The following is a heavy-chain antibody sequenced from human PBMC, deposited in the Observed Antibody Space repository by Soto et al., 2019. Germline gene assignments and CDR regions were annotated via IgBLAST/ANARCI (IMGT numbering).Heavy chain of an antibody. CDR3: AGFGSAPHSYYGVEV. D-gene: IGHD3-10*01. CDR2: VSGYTGNT. Sequence: QVQLVQSETEVKKPGASVKVSCKASGYIFTNYDITWVRQAPGQGLEWMGWVSGYTGNTKYAQKFQDRVTMTTDTSTSTVYMKLRSLRYDDTAVYYCAGFGSAPHSYYGVEVWGQGTTVFVSS. CDR1: GYIFTNYD. J-gene: IGHJ6*02. V-gene: IGHV1-18*01.